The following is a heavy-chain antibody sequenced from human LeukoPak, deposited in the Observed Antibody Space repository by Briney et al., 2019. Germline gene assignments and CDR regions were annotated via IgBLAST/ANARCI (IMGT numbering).Heavy chain of an antibody. Sequence: GESLKISCKGSGYSFTSYWIGSVRQMPGKGLEWMGIIYPGDSDTRYSPSFQGQVTISADKSISTAYLQWISLKASDTAMYYCARLGGYRDYYSYYGMDVWGQGTTVTVSS. CDR2: IYPGDSDT. V-gene: IGHV5-51*01. CDR3: ARLGGYRDYYSYYGMDV. CDR1: GYSFTSYW. J-gene: IGHJ6*02. D-gene: IGHD6-19*01.